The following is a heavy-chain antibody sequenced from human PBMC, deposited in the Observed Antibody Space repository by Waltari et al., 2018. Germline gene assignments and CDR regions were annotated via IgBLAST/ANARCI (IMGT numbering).Heavy chain of an antibody. CDR2: ISSGGGTI. V-gene: IGHV3-48*04. Sequence: EVLLVESGGGLVQPGGSLRLSCVVSGCTLSPYNMNWVRQAPGKGLEWVSYISSGGGTIYYADSVKGRFTISRDNARNSLYLQMNNLRAEDTAVYYCATRGGISNWGLDYWGQGTLVTVSS. CDR3: ATRGGISNWGLDY. J-gene: IGHJ4*02. CDR1: GCTLSPYN. D-gene: IGHD7-27*01.